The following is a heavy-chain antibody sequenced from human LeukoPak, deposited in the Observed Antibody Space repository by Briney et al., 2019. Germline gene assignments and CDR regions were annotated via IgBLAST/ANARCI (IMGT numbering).Heavy chain of an antibody. Sequence: ASVKVSCKASGYTFTNYYMHWVRQAPGQGLEWMGIINPSGGSTSYTQRFQGRVTMTTDTSTSTVYMELSSLRSEDTAVYYCARGKCSGGSCYPNWSYYGMDVWGQGTTVTVSS. J-gene: IGHJ6*02. D-gene: IGHD2-15*01. CDR3: ARGKCSGGSCYPNWSYYGMDV. V-gene: IGHV1-46*01. CDR2: INPSGGST. CDR1: GYTFTNYY.